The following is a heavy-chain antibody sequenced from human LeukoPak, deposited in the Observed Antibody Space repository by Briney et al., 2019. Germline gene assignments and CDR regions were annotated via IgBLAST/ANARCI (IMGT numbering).Heavy chain of an antibody. CDR2: ISSSSSYI. Sequence: GGSLRLSCAASGFTFSSYWMSWVRQAPGKGLEWVSSISSSSSYIYYADSVKGRFTISRDNAKNSLYLQMDSLRAEDTAVYYCAREGDLGCFDYWGQGTLVTVSS. D-gene: IGHD3/OR15-3a*01. V-gene: IGHV3-21*01. CDR1: GFTFSSYW. J-gene: IGHJ4*02. CDR3: AREGDLGCFDY.